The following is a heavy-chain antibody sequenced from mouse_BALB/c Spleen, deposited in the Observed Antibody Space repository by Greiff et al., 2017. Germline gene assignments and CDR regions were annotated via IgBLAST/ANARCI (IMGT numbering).Heavy chain of an antibody. V-gene: IGHV3-8*02. D-gene: IGHD2-4*01. CDR3: ARGPNYYDYPAWFAY. J-gene: IGHJ3*01. Sequence: EVQLQQSGPSLVKPSQTLSLTCSVTGDSITSGYWNWIRKFPGNKLEYMGYISYSGSTYYNPSLKSRISITRDTSKNQYYLQLNSVTTEDTATYYCARGPNYYDYPAWFAYWGQGTLVTVSA. CDR2: ISYSGST. CDR1: GDSITSGY.